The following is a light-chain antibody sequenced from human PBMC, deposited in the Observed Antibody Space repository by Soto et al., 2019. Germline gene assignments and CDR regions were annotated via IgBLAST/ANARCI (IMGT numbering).Light chain of an antibody. CDR1: SSDVGSYNR. CDR3: SSYTSSRTYG. Sequence: QSALTQPPSVSGSPGQSVTISCTGTSSDVGSYNRVSWYQQPPGTAPKLMISEVSNRPSGVPDRFSGSKSGNTASLTISGLQAEDEAEYYCSSYTSSRTYGFGTGTKLTVL. CDR2: EVS. J-gene: IGLJ1*01. V-gene: IGLV2-18*02.